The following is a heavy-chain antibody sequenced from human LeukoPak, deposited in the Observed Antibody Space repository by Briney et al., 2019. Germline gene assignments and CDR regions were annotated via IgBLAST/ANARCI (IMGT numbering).Heavy chain of an antibody. J-gene: IGHJ4*02. CDR2: ISGSGGSA. Sequence: GGSLRLSCAASRFTFSSYAMSWVRQAPGKGLEWVSAISGSGGSAYYADSVKGRFTISRDNSKNTLYLQMNSLRAEDTAVYYCAKFRAQWAAAAPFFFWGQGTLVTVSS. V-gene: IGHV3-23*01. CDR1: RFTFSSYA. D-gene: IGHD6-25*01. CDR3: AKFRAQWAAAAPFFF.